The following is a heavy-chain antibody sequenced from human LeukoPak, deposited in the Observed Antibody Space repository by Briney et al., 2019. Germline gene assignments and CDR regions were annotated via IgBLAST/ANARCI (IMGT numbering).Heavy chain of an antibody. D-gene: IGHD5-18*01. CDR3: AKQDGYSYGSVDY. V-gene: IGHV3-23*01. J-gene: IGHJ4*02. CDR1: GFTFSSYA. CDR2: IRGSGGST. Sequence: GGSQRLSCAASGFTFSSYAMGWVRQAPGKGLEWVSGIRGSGGSTYYADSVKGRFIISRDNSKNTLYLQMNSLRAEDTAVYYFAKQDGYSYGSVDYWGQGTLVTVSS.